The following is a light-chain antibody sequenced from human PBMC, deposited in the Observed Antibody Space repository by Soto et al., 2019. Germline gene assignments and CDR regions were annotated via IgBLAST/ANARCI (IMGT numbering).Light chain of an antibody. Sequence: QSVLTQPPSASGTPGQRVTISCSGRSSNIGSNTVNWYQQLPGTAPKLLIYNNNQRPSGVPDRFSGSKSGTSASLAISGLQSEDEADYYCAAWDDSLNGLGFGTGTKLTVL. CDR2: NNN. CDR1: SSNIGSNT. V-gene: IGLV1-44*01. J-gene: IGLJ1*01. CDR3: AAWDDSLNGLG.